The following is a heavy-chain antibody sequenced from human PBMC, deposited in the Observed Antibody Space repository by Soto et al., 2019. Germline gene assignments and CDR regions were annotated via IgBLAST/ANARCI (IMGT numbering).Heavy chain of an antibody. J-gene: IGHJ5*02. V-gene: IGHV4-31*03. CDR3: ARGRYSSSSNGFDT. Sequence: PSETLSLTCTVSGGSISSGGYYWSWIRHHPGKGLEWIGYIYYSGSTYYNPSLKSRVTISVDTSKNQFSLKLRSVTAADTAVYYCARGRYSSSSNGFDTWGQGALVTISS. CDR2: IYYSGST. D-gene: IGHD6-6*01. CDR1: GGSISSGGYY.